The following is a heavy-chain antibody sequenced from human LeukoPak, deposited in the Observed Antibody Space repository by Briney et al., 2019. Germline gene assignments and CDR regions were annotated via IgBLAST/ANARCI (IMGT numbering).Heavy chain of an antibody. CDR2: ISAYNGNT. CDR1: GYTFTSYG. V-gene: IGHV1-18*01. J-gene: IGHJ5*02. Sequence: AAVKVSCKASGYTFTSYGISWVRQAPGQGLEWMGWISAYNGNTNYAQKLQGRVTMTTDTSTSTAYMELRSLRSDDTAVYYCARSIVATSRVYSWFDPWGQGTIVTVSS. D-gene: IGHD5-12*01. CDR3: ARSIVATSRVYSWFDP.